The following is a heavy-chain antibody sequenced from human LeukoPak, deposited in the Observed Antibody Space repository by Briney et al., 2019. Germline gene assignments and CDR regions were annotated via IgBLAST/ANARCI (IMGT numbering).Heavy chain of an antibody. Sequence: PSETLSLTCTVSGGSISSSSYYWGWIRQPPGKGLEWIGSIYYSGSTYYNPSLKSRVTISVDTSKNQFSLKLSSVTAADTAVYYCARGEWELLRRGYYYMDVWGKGTTVTISS. J-gene: IGHJ6*03. CDR3: ARGEWELLRRGYYYMDV. D-gene: IGHD1-26*01. CDR1: GGSISSSSYY. CDR2: IYYSGST. V-gene: IGHV4-39*07.